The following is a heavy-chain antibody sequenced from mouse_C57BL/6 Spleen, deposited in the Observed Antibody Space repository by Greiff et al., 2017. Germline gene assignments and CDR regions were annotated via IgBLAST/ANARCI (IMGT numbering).Heavy chain of an antibody. V-gene: IGHV1-75*01. D-gene: IGHD3-2*02. Sequence: VQVMESGPELVKPGASVKISCKASGYTFTDYYINWVKQRPGQGLEWIGWIFPGSGSTYYNEKFKGKATLTVDKSSSTAYMLLSSLTSEDSAVYFCARLGQTAQAPFDYWGQGTTLTVSS. J-gene: IGHJ2*01. CDR3: ARLGQTAQAPFDY. CDR1: GYTFTDYY. CDR2: IFPGSGST.